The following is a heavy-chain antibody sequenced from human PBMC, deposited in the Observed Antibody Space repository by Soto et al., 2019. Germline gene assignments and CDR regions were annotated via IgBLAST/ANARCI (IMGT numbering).Heavy chain of an antibody. V-gene: IGHV1-2*02. Sequence: QVQLVQSGAEVKKPGASVKVSCKASGYTFTGYYMHWVRQAPGQGLEWMGWINPNSGGTNYAQKFQGRVTMTRDTPISTAYMELSRLRSDDTAVYYCARDPSRKLVPAEPLQNDAFDIWGQGTMVPVSS. CDR3: ARDPSRKLVPAEPLQNDAFDI. CDR1: GYTFTGYY. CDR2: INPNSGGT. D-gene: IGHD6-6*01. J-gene: IGHJ3*02.